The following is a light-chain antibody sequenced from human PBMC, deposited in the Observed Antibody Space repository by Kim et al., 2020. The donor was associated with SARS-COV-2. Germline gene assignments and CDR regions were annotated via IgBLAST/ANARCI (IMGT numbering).Light chain of an antibody. J-gene: IGLJ2*01. CDR2: YNS. Sequence: SYELTQPPSVSVAPGETARITCGGNNFGSNYVYWYRQKPGQAPVLLIYYNSKRPSGIPARISGSNSGTTATLTISRVDAADEADYYCQVWDRSDDVSVVFGGGTKLTVL. CDR1: NFGSNY. CDR3: QVWDRSDDVSVV. V-gene: IGLV3-21*01.